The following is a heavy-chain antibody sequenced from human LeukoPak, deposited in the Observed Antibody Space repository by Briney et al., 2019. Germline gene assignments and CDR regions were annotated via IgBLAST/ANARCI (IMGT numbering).Heavy chain of an antibody. D-gene: IGHD3-22*01. CDR1: GFTFSSYG. CDR3: AKRLYYYDSSGYNWPYYFDY. Sequence: GGSLRLSCAASGFTFSSYGMNWVRQAPGKGLEWVSAISGSGGSTYYADSVKGRFTISRDNSKNTLYLQMNSLRAADTAVYYCAKRLYYYDSSGYNWPYYFDYWGQGTLVTVSS. V-gene: IGHV3-23*01. J-gene: IGHJ4*02. CDR2: ISGSGGST.